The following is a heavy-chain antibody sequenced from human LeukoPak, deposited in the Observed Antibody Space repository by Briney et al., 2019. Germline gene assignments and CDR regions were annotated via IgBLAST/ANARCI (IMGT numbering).Heavy chain of an antibody. CDR3: AKVFKGYCSSNARCYRFDS. J-gene: IGHJ4*02. CDR2: ILWDGSIK. CDR1: GFTFSSFG. V-gene: IGHV3-30*18. D-gene: IGHD2-2*01. Sequence: GGSLRLSCAASGFTFSSFGMHWVRQAPGKGLEWVALILWDGSIKYCADSVKGRFTISRDNSKNTLYLQMNSLRAEDTAVYYCAKVFKGYCSSNARCYRFDSWGQGTLVTVSS.